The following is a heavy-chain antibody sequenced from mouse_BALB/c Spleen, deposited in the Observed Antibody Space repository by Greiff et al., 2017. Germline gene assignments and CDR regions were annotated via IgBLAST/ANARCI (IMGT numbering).Heavy chain of an antibody. CDR2: IDPSDSET. J-gene: IGHJ3*01. CDR3: ARWPDYDPFAY. D-gene: IGHD2-4*01. Sequence: QVQLKQSGPQLVRPGASVKISCKASGYSFTSYWMHWVKQRPGQGLEWIGMIDPSDSETRLNQKFKDKATLTVDKSSSTAYMQLSSPTSEDSAVYYCARWPDYDPFAYWGQGTLVTVSA. CDR1: GYSFTSYW. V-gene: IGHV1S126*01.